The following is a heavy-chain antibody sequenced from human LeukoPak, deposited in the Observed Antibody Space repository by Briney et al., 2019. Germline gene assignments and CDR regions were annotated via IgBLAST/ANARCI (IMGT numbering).Heavy chain of an antibody. Sequence: SETLSLTCTVSGGSISSSSYYWGWIRQPPGKGLEWIGSIYYSGSTNYNPSLKSRVTILVDTSKNQFSLKLSSVTAADTAVYYCAGSIAVAVLFDYWGQGTLVTVSS. CDR2: IYYSGST. CDR3: AGSIAVAVLFDY. J-gene: IGHJ4*02. V-gene: IGHV4-39*07. D-gene: IGHD6-19*01. CDR1: GGSISSSSYY.